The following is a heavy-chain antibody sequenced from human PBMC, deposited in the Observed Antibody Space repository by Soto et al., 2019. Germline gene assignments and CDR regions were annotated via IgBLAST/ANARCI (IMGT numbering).Heavy chain of an antibody. V-gene: IGHV3-23*01. CDR1: GFTFSDYG. CDR3: ARDPDWGSRSYFEY. D-gene: IGHD7-27*01. CDR2: ISPSGVIP. Sequence: GGSLRLSCAASGFTFSDYGMSCVRQAPGKGLEWVAAISPSGVIPYYTGSVKGRFTISRDNSMNTLYLQMNSLRAEDTAIDYCARDPDWGSRSYFEYLGQGTIVIASS. J-gene: IGHJ4*02.